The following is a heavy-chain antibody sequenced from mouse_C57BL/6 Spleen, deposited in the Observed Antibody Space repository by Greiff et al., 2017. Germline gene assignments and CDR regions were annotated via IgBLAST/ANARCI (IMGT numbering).Heavy chain of an antibody. CDR1: GYAFTNYL. V-gene: IGHV1-54*01. J-gene: IGHJ3*01. CDR2: INPGSGGT. Sequence: QVQLKESGAELVRPGTSVKVSCKASGYAFTNYLIEWVKQRPGQGLEWIGVINPGSGGTNYNEKFKGKATLTADKSSSTAYMQLSSLTSEDSAVYFCARSHGSSYFAYWGQGTLVTVSA. CDR3: ARSHGSSYFAY. D-gene: IGHD1-1*01.